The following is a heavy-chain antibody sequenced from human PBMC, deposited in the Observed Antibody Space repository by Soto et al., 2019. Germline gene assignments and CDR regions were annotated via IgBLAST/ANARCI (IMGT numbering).Heavy chain of an antibody. D-gene: IGHD3-22*01. J-gene: IGHJ4*02. CDR3: ARARDSSGYYRGFDY. V-gene: IGHV1-69*06. Sequence: QVQLVQSGAEVKKPGSSVKVSCKASGGTFSSYANSWVRQAPGQGLEWMGGIIPIVGTANYAQKLQGRVTITADKSTSTAYMELSSLRSEDTAVYYCARARDSSGYYRGFDYWGQGTLVTVSS. CDR2: IIPIVGTA. CDR1: GGTFSSYA.